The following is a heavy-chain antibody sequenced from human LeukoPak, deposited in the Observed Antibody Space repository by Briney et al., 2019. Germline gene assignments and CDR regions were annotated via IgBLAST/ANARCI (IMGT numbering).Heavy chain of an antibody. CDR2: IIPIFGTA. Sequence: SVKVSCKASGYTFTSSALNWVRQAPGQGLEWMGGIIPIFGTANYAQKFQGRVTITADESTSTAYMELSSLRSEDTAVYYCARGHYYDSSGYCLFDYWGQGTLVTVSS. J-gene: IGHJ4*02. CDR1: GYTFTSSA. CDR3: ARGHYYDSSGYCLFDY. D-gene: IGHD3-22*01. V-gene: IGHV1-69*13.